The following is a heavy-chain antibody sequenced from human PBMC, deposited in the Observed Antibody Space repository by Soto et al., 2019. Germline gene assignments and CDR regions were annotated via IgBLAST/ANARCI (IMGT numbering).Heavy chain of an antibody. CDR3: AKDSPYYDILTGYGPFDF. J-gene: IGHJ4*02. CDR1: GFTFSSYA. Sequence: GGSLRLSCAASGFTFSSYAMSWVRQAPGKGLEWVSAISGSGGSTYYADSVKGRFTISRDNSKNTLYLQMNSLRAEDTAVYYCAKDSPYYDILTGYGPFDFWGPGTLVNVFS. D-gene: IGHD3-9*01. V-gene: IGHV3-23*01. CDR2: ISGSGGST.